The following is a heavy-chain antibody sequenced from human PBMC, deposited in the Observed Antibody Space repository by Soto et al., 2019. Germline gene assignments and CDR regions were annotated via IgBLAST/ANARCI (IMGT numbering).Heavy chain of an antibody. CDR2: IKQAGSEK. V-gene: IGHV3-7*01. D-gene: IGHD6-25*01. J-gene: IGHJ4*02. CDR1: GFTFSAYW. Sequence: EVQLVESGGGLVQTGGSLRLSCAASGFTFSAYWMSWVRQAPGKGLEWVANIKQAGSEKYYVDSVNGRFIIYRDDAKNSLFLQVNSLRVEDTAVYYCAREKRANGYFDYWGQGTLVTVPS. CDR3: AREKRANGYFDY.